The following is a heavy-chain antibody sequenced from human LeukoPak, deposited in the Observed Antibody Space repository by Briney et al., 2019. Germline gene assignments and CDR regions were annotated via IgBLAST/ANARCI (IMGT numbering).Heavy chain of an antibody. Sequence: PGGSLRLSCAASGFTFSNAWMSWVRQAPGKGLECVGRIKSKADGGTTDYAAPVKGRFTILRDDSKNTVYLQMNSLKTDDTALYYCTWQLAADYWGQGTLVTVSS. CDR1: GFTFSNAW. CDR2: IKSKADGGTT. CDR3: TWQLAADY. J-gene: IGHJ4*02. V-gene: IGHV3-15*01. D-gene: IGHD6-6*01.